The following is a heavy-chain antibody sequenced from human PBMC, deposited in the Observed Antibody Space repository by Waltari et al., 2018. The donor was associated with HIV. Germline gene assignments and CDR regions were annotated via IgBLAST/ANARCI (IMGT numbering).Heavy chain of an antibody. CDR3: ARSRWAQPGRGYLQH. D-gene: IGHD2-2*01. Sequence: HVQLVQSGAAGNKARSSVRSACKASGGTLSSYAISWVRQAPGQGLEGMGWMILVFVKANEGEKFQGRVTSSGDKSTSTDYMELSNLRSEGMGVYYWARSRWAQPGRGYLQHWGGVAL. V-gene: IGHV1-69*06. J-gene: IGHJ1*01. CDR2: MILVFVKA. CDR1: GGTLSSYA.